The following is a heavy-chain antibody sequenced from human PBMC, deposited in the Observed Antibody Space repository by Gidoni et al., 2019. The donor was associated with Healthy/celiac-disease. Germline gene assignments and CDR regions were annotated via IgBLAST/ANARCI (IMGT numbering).Heavy chain of an antibody. D-gene: IGHD6-19*01. CDR1: GGSFRGYY. J-gene: IGHJ4*02. Sequence: QVQLQQWGAGLLNPSETLSLTCAVYGGSFRGYYWSWIRQPPGKGLEWIGEINHSGIPNYTPSLKSRVTIAVDTSKNQFSLKLSSVTAADTAVYYCARGRKRPYSSGWYRGTYYFDYWGQGTLVTVSS. CDR3: ARGRKRPYSSGWYRGTYYFDY. CDR2: INHSGIP. V-gene: IGHV4-34*01.